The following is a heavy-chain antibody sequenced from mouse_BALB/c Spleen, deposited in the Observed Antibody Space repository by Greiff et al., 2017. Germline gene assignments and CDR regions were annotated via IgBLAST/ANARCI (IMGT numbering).Heavy chain of an antibody. CDR1: GFNIKDTY. Sequence: VQLQQSGAELVKPGASVKLSCTASGFNIKDTYMHWVKQRPEQGLEWIGRIDPANGNTKYDPKFQGKATITADTSSNTAYLQLSSLTSKDTAVCYCAREGGGGAMDYWGQGTSVTVSS. CDR3: AREGGGGAMDY. J-gene: IGHJ4*01. V-gene: IGHV14-3*02. CDR2: IDPANGNT.